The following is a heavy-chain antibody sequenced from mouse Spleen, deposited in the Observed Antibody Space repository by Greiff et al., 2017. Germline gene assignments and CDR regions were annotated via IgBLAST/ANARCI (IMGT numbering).Heavy chain of an antibody. J-gene: IGHJ4*01. CDR2: IHPNSGST. CDR1: GYTFTSYW. V-gene: IGHV1-64*01. CDR3: ARRYRYDYAMDY. Sequence: QVQLQQSGAELVKPGASVKLSCKASGYTFTSYWMHWVKQRPGQGLEWIGMIHPNSGSTNYNEKFKSKATLTVDKSSSTAYMQLSSLTSEDSAVYYCARRYRYDYAMDYWGQGTSVTVSS. D-gene: IGHD2-14*01.